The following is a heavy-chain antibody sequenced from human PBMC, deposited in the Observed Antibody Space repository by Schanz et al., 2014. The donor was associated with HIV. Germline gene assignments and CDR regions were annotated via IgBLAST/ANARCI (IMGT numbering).Heavy chain of an antibody. CDR3: AKDRNYYESKYRGKGNYYYYYGMDV. CDR2: ISYDGRNK. D-gene: IGHD3-22*01. Sequence: QVQLVESGGGVVQPGRSLRLSCAASGFSFSNFGMHWVRQAPGKGLEWVAVISYDGRNKYYADSVKGRLTISRDNSKNTLYLQMKSLRREDTAVYFCAKDRNYYESKYRGKGNYYYYYGMDVWGQGTTVTVSS. CDR1: GFSFSNFG. J-gene: IGHJ6*02. V-gene: IGHV3-30*18.